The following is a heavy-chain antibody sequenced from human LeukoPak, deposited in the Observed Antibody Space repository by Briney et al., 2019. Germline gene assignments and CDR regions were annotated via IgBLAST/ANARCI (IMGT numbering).Heavy chain of an antibody. CDR3: ATGGTYSSFDH. V-gene: IGHV1-18*01. D-gene: IGHD4-11*01. J-gene: IGHJ4*02. Sequence: ASVKVSCKASGYTFTSYGISWVRQAPGQGLEWMAWINPSNGNTKDARDLQGRVTMTTDTSTNTAYMELRNLRSSDTAVYYCATGGTYSSFDHWGQGTLVTVSS. CDR1: GYTFTSYG. CDR2: INPSNGNT.